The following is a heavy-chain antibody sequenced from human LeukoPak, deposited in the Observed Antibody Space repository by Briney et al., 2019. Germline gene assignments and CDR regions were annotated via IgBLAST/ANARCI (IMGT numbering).Heavy chain of an antibody. J-gene: IGHJ4*02. CDR3: ARARWSSTGWFFGY. CDR1: GFTFSSYW. Sequence: PGESLRLSCAASGFTFSSYWMHWVRQAPGKGLVWVSHVNPQGSETSYADSVRGRFTISRDNAKDALHLQMDNLRAEDTAVYYCARARWSSTGWFFGYWGQGTLVTVSS. V-gene: IGHV3-74*01. D-gene: IGHD6-19*01. CDR2: VNPQGSET.